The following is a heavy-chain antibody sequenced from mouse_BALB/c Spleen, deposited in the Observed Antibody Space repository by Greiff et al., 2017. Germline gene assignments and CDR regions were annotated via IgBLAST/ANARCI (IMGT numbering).Heavy chain of an antibody. Sequence: VQLQQSGAELVKPGASVKLSCTASGFNIKDTYMHWVKQRPEQGLEWIGWIDPANGNTKYDLKFQGKATITADTSSNKAYLQLSSLTSEDTAVYYCARSGYYSAWFAYWGQGTLVTVSA. CDR1: GFNIKDTY. J-gene: IGHJ3*01. CDR3: ARSGYYSAWFAY. D-gene: IGHD2-3*01. V-gene: IGHV14-3*02. CDR2: IDPANGNT.